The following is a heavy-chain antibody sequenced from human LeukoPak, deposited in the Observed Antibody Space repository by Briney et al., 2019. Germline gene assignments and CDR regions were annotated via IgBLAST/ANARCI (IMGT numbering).Heavy chain of an antibody. V-gene: IGHV3-30-3*01. Sequence: GRSLRLSCAASGFTFSSYAMHWVRQAPGKGLEWVAVISYDGSNKYYADSVKGRFTISRDNSKNTLYLQMNSLRAEDTAVYYCARDRKAAYSSSWYGPGDYYGMDVWGQGTTVTVSS. D-gene: IGHD6-13*01. CDR3: ARDRKAAYSSSWYGPGDYYGMDV. CDR1: GFTFSSYA. J-gene: IGHJ6*02. CDR2: ISYDGSNK.